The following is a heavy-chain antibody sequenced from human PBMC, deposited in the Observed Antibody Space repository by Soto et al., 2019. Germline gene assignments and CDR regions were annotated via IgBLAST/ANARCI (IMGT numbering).Heavy chain of an antibody. CDR1: GVSLSTMAVD. CDR2: IYWDDDK. Sequence: SGPMLVYPTQTLTRTCSFSGVSLSTMAVDVGWILQTLGKALEWLALIYWDDDKRYSPSPKSRLTITNDTSKNQVVLTMTNMDPVDTATYYCAHRLGDYGSGYNWFDPWGQGTLVTVSS. V-gene: IGHV2-5*02. J-gene: IGHJ5*02. CDR3: AHRLGDYGSGYNWFDP. D-gene: IGHD3-10*01.